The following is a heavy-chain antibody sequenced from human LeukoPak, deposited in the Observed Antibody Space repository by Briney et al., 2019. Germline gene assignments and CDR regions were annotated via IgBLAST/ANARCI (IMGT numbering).Heavy chain of an antibody. J-gene: IGHJ4*02. CDR1: GFTLSSYA. V-gene: IGHV3-23*01. CDR2: SSGSGGST. CDR3: SNVPTIFGVVIIPEY. D-gene: IGHD3-3*01. Sequence: GGSLRPSCAASGFTLSSYALSWVRQAPGKGLEWVSASSGSGGSTYYADSVKGRFTISRDNSKNTLYLQMNSSGADATAVDYYSNVPTIFGVVIIPEYWGQGTLVTVSS.